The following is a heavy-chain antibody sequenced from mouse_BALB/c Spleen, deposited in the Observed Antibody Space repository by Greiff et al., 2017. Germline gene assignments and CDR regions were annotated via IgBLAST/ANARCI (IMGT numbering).Heavy chain of an antibody. CDR1: GFSLTSYG. D-gene: IGHD2-4*01. J-gene: IGHJ4*01. CDR2: IWGDGST. V-gene: IGHV2-3*01. Sequence: VQLQESGPGLVAPSQSLSITCTVSGFSLTSYGVSWVRQPPGKGLEWLGVIWGDGSTNYHSALISRLSISKDNSKSQVFLKLNSLQTDDTATYYCANSLRLRPYYAMDYWGQGTSVTVSA. CDR3: ANSLRLRPYYAMDY.